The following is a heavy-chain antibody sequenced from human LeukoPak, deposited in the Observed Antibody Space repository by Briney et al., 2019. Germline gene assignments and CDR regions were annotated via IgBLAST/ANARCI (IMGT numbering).Heavy chain of an antibody. J-gene: IGHJ3*02. CDR1: GFTFSSYS. D-gene: IGHD3-3*01. Sequence: GGSLRLSCAASGFTFSSYSMNWVRQAPGKGLEWVATMTSSNTIYYADSVKGRFTISRDNGENSVYLQMNSLRDEDTAGYSCARAQTTFWEFGGFDIWGGARKVGVS. CDR2: MTSSNTI. CDR3: ARAQTTFWEFGGFDI. V-gene: IGHV3-69-1*01.